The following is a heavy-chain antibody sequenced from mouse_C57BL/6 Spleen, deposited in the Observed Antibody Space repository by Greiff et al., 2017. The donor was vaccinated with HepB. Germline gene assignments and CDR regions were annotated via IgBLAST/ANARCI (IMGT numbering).Heavy chain of an antibody. J-gene: IGHJ4*01. D-gene: IGHD4-1*01. V-gene: IGHV7-1*01. CDR3: ARDAFHASNWDVGAMDY. CDR2: SRNKANDYTT. Sequence: EVKLVDSGGGLVQSGRSLRLSCATSGFTFSDFYMEWVRQAPGKGLEWIAASRNKANDYTTEYSASVKGRFIVSRDTSQSILYLQMNALRAEDTAIYYCARDAFHASNWDVGAMDYWGQGTSVTVSS. CDR1: GFTFSDFY.